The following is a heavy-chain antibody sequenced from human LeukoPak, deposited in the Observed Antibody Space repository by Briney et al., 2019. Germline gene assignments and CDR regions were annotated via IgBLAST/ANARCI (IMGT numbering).Heavy chain of an antibody. Sequence: PGRSLRLSCAASGITFRSYGRHWVRQAPGKGLEYVAAISSNGGSTDYPNSVKGRFTISRDNSKDRLYLQMGSLRAEDMAVYYCARISSSYDYDYWGQGTLVTVSS. V-gene: IGHV3-64*01. D-gene: IGHD6-6*01. CDR2: ISSNGGST. J-gene: IGHJ4*02. CDR3: ARISSSYDYDY. CDR1: GITFRSYG.